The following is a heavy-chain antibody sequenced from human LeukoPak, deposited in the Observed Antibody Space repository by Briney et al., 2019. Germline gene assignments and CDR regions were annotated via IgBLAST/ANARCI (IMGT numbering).Heavy chain of an antibody. CDR2: INPSGGST. V-gene: IGHV1-46*03. D-gene: IGHD1-7*01. Sequence: ASVKVFCKASGYTFTSYYMHWVRQAPGQGLEWMGIINPSGGSTSYAQKFQGRVTMTRDTSTSTVYMELSSLRSEDTAVYYCARDLGITGTTSVGWFDPWGQGTQVTVSS. CDR1: GYTFTSYY. CDR3: ARDLGITGTTSVGWFDP. J-gene: IGHJ5*02.